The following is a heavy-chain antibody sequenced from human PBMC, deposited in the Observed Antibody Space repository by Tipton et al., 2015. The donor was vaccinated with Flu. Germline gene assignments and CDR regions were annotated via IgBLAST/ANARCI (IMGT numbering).Heavy chain of an antibody. CDR1: GDSITTYF. Sequence: TLSLTCTVFGDSITTYFWTWVRQPAGEGLQWIGRVSTSGYTYHNPSLKSRVTMSADTSKRQISLKMTSVTAADTAIYYCVRDDIVLGGGRNWFDAWGQGILVTVSS. V-gene: IGHV4-4*07. J-gene: IGHJ5*02. CDR2: VSTSGYT. CDR3: VRDDIVLGGGRNWFDA. D-gene: IGHD3-10*02.